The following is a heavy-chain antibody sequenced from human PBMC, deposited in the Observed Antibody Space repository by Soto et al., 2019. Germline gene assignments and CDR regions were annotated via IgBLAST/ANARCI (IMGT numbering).Heavy chain of an antibody. CDR1: GYTFTVYY. CDR3: ARDLAKGGGSAGFDY. J-gene: IGHJ4*02. V-gene: IGHV1-2*02. Sequence: QVQLVQSGAEVKKPGASVNVSCKASGYTFTVYYMHWVRQAPGQGLEWLGWINPKSGGTMYPQKFQGRVTMTWATSISTASMALTRLRSDDTAVYYCARDLAKGGGSAGFDYWGQGTLVTVSS. D-gene: IGHD1-26*01. CDR2: INPKSGGT.